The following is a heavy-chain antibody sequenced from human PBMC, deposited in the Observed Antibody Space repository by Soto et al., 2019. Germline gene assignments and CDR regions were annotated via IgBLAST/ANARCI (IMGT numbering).Heavy chain of an antibody. D-gene: IGHD1-26*01. CDR2: ISSSSSYI. Sequence: EVQLVESGGGLVKPGGSLRLSCAASGFTFSSYSMNWVRQAPGKGLEWVSSISSSSSYIYYADSVKGRFTISRDNAKNSLYLQMNSLRAEDTAVYYCARGLVVGAPTNCMDVWGQGTTVTVSS. CDR3: ARGLVVGAPTNCMDV. J-gene: IGHJ6*02. V-gene: IGHV3-21*01. CDR1: GFTFSSYS.